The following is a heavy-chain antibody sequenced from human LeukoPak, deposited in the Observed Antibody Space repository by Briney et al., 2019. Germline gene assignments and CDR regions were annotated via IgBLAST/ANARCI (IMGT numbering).Heavy chain of an antibody. D-gene: IGHD1-26*01. CDR3: AREQWELRGGFDY. CDR1: GGSISSGSYY. Sequence: SETLSLTCTVSGGSISSGSYYWSWIRQPAGRGLEWIGRIYASGSTKYNPTLKSRVTISVDTSKNQFSLKLSSVTAADTAVYYCAREQWELRGGFDYWGQGTLVTVSS. V-gene: IGHV4-61*02. CDR2: IYASGST. J-gene: IGHJ4*02.